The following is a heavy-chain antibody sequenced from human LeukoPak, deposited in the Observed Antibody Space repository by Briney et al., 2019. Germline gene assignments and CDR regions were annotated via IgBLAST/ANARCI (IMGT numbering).Heavy chain of an antibody. CDR2: IYYSGST. CDR3: ARDNRPPGTTGAFDY. J-gene: IGHJ4*02. D-gene: IGHD1-1*01. CDR1: GGSVSSGSYY. V-gene: IGHV4-61*01. Sequence: SETLSLTGTVSGGSVSSGSYYWSWIRQPPGKGLEWIGFIYYSGSTNYNPSLKSRVTISVDTSKNQFSLKVSSVTAADTAVYYCARDNRPPGTTGAFDYWGQGTLVTVSS.